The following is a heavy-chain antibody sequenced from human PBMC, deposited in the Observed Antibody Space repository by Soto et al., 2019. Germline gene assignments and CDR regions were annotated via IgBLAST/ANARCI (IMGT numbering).Heavy chain of an antibody. V-gene: IGHV4-4*02. Sequence: QVQLQESGPGLVKPSGTLSLTCAVSGGSISSSNWCIWVRQPPGKGLEWIGEIYHSGSTHYNPSLRMRVAISVDTSRNHFPLKRSYVTAAATAVYYCARDPAGYSYGDLGDYWGQGPLVTVSS. CDR1: GGSISSSNW. CDR2: IYHSGST. J-gene: IGHJ4*02. D-gene: IGHD5-18*01. CDR3: ARDPAGYSYGDLGDY.